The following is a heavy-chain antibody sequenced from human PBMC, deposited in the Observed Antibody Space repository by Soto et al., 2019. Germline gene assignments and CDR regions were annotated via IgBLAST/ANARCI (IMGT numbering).Heavy chain of an antibody. Sequence: PSETLSLTCAVSGGSISSGGYSWSWIRQPPGKGLEWIGDIYHSGSTYYNPSLKSRVTISVDTSKNQFSLKLSSVTAADTAVYSCARVSGSYYDGMDVWGQGTTVTVSS. CDR3: ARVSGSYYDGMDV. D-gene: IGHD3-10*01. J-gene: IGHJ6*02. V-gene: IGHV4-30-2*01. CDR1: GGSISSGGYS. CDR2: IYHSGST.